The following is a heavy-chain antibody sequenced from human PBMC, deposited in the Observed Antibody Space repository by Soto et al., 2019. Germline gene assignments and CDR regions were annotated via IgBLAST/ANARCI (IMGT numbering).Heavy chain of an antibody. CDR2: VNPNSGGT. V-gene: IGHV1-2*04. D-gene: IGHD2-15*01. Sequence: ASVKVSCKASGYTFTDYFLHWVRQAPGQGLEWMGWVNPNSGGTSYAQKFKDWVTMTRDTSINTAYMELRRLRSDDTALYFCARETRMTAFXMWGQGTMVXVSS. J-gene: IGHJ3*02. CDR1: GYTFTDYF. CDR3: ARETRMTAFXM.